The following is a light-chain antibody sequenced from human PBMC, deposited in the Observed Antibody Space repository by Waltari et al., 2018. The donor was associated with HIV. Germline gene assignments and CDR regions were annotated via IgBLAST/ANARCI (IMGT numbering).Light chain of an antibody. V-gene: IGLV2-11*01. CDR2: DVN. J-gene: IGLJ2*01. CDR3: SSFAGAYTFVI. CDR1: SSDVGGYNY. Sequence: QSALTQPRPVSGSPGQSVCISCSGSSSDVGGYNYVSWYQQNPNKAPKLIIYDVNERPSGVPHRFSGSKSGNTATLTISGLQADDEADYFCSSFAGAYTFVIFGGGTKLAVV.